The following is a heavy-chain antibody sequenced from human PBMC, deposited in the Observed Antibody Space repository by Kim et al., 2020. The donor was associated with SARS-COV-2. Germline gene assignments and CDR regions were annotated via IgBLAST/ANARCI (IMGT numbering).Heavy chain of an antibody. CDR2: IYYTGTP. D-gene: IGHD3-16*01. V-gene: IGHV4-59*08. CDR3: ARHLDASDPFYTLAY. Sequence: SETLSLTCSVSGASIDSLFWGWVRKTPEKGLEWIASIYYTGTPHYNPSLMSRVAISLDKSRNRFSLRLTSVTAADTATYFCARHLDASDPFYTLAYWGQG. CDR1: GASIDSLF. J-gene: IGHJ4*02.